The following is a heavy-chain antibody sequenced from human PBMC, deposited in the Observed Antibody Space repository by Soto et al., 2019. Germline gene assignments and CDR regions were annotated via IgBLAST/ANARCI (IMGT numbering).Heavy chain of an antibody. CDR2: ISRTGGTI. Sequence: EVQLVESGGGLVQPGGSLRLSCLTSGFSFHPFDMNWVRQAPGRGLEWVSSISRTGGTIYYADSVRGRFTVSRDNAVTSLYLQMSSLRDEDTAVYYCARGNSTGSHYNSGYWGQGTLVIVSS. J-gene: IGHJ4*02. D-gene: IGHD3-10*01. V-gene: IGHV3-48*02. CDR3: ARGNSTGSHYNSGY. CDR1: GFSFHPFD.